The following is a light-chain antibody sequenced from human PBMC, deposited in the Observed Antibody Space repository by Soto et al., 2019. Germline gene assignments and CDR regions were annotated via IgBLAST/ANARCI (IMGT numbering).Light chain of an antibody. V-gene: IGLV2-14*01. CDR3: SSYTNNNSYV. Sequence: QSVLTQPASVSGSPGQSITISCSGTSSDIGGYNYVSWYQQHPAKAPKLMIYEVSNRPSGVSNRFSGSKSGNTASLTISGLQAEDEADYYCSSYTNNNSYVFGTGTKLTVL. J-gene: IGLJ1*01. CDR2: EVS. CDR1: SSDIGGYNY.